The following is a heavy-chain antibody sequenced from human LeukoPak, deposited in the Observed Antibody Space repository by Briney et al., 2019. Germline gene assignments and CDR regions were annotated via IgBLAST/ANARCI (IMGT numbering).Heavy chain of an antibody. CDR3: AKESGAGITMVRGVMIDY. J-gene: IGHJ4*02. Sequence: AGGSLRLSCVASGFTFTDYAMSWVRQAPGKGLEWVSSIGGGGFNTHYADSVKGRFSISRDNSKNTLYLQMNSLRAEDTAVYYCAKESGAGITMVRGVMIDYWGQGTLVTVSS. V-gene: IGHV3-23*01. CDR2: IGGGGFNT. CDR1: GFTFTDYA. D-gene: IGHD3-10*01.